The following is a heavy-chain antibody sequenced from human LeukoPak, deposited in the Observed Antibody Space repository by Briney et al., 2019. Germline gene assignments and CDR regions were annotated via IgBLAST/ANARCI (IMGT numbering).Heavy chain of an antibody. D-gene: IGHD5-12*01. J-gene: IGHJ4*02. CDR3: ARVWYCGYDATFDY. CDR1: GFTFSSYA. Sequence: GGSLRLSCAASGFTFSSYAMHWVRQAPRKGLEYVSAISSNGGSTYYADSVKGRFTISKDNSKNTLYLQMGSLRAEDMAVYYCARVWYCGYDATFDYWGQGTLVTVSS. V-gene: IGHV3-64*02. CDR2: ISSNGGST.